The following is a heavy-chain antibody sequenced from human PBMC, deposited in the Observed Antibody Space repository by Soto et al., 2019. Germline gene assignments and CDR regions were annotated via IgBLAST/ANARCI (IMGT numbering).Heavy chain of an antibody. D-gene: IGHD3-22*01. V-gene: IGHV3-64D*08. CDR1: GFTFSSYA. CDR3: VKDEGDYYDSSGYYYY. CDR2: ISSNGGST. J-gene: IGHJ4*02. Sequence: QPVGSLRLSCSASGFTFSSYAMHWVRQAPGKGLEYVSAISSNGGSTYYADSVKGRFTISRDNSKNTLYLQMSSLRAEDTAVYYCVKDEGDYYDSSGYYYYWGQGTLVTVSS.